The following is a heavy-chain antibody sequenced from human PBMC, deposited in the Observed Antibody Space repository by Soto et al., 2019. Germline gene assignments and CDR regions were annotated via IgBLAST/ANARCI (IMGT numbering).Heavy chain of an antibody. J-gene: IGHJ4*02. D-gene: IGHD3-10*01. CDR3: ARESGDLTSNFDY. V-gene: IGHV3-21*06. CDR2: ISSTTNYI. CDR1: GFTFTRFS. Sequence: GGSLRLSCAASGFTFTRFSMNWVRQAPGKGLEWVSSISSTTNYIYYGDSMKGRFTISRDNARNSLYLEMNSLRAEDTAVYYCARESGDLTSNFDYWGQGTLVTVSS.